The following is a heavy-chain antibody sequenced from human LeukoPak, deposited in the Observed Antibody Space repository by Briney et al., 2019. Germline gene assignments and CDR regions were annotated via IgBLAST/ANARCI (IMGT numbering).Heavy chain of an antibody. J-gene: IGHJ5*02. Sequence: GGSLRLSCAASGFTFSDYYMSWVRQAPGKGLEWVSFISGSASTIYYADSVKGRFTISRDNAKNSLNLQMNSLRAEDTALYHCARDSIAALGENWFDPWGQETLVTVSS. CDR3: ARDSIAALGENWFDP. CDR1: GFTFSDYY. CDR2: ISGSASTI. D-gene: IGHD6-6*01. V-gene: IGHV3-11*01.